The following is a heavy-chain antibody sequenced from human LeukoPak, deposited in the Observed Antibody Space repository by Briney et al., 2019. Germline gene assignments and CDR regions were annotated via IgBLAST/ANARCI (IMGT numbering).Heavy chain of an antibody. D-gene: IGHD6-6*01. J-gene: IGHJ6*03. CDR2: INPNSGGT. CDR1: GYTFTSYG. Sequence: ASVKVSCKASGYTFTSYGISWVRQAPGQGPEWMGWINPNSGGTNYAQKFQGRVTMTRDTSISTAYMELSRLRSDDTAVYYCARDSSPARGYYYMDVWGKGTTVTVSS. V-gene: IGHV1-2*02. CDR3: ARDSSPARGYYYMDV.